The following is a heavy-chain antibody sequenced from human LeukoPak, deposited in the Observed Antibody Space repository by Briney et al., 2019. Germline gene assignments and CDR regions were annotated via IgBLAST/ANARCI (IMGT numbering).Heavy chain of an antibody. D-gene: IGHD1-26*01. J-gene: IGHJ5*02. CDR2: IYYSGNT. V-gene: IGHV4-59*01. CDR3: ARGIIVGATWGENDNWFDP. Sequence: SETLSLTCTVSGDSISSYYWSWIRQPPGKGLEWIGYIYYSGNTNYNPSLKSRVTISVDTSKNQFSLKLSSVTAADTAVYYCARGIIVGATWGENDNWFDPWGQGTLVTVSS. CDR1: GDSISSYY.